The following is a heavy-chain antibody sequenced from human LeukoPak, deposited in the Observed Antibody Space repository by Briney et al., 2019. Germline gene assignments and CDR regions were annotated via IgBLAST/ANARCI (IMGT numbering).Heavy chain of an antibody. D-gene: IGHD6-19*01. CDR1: GFTLSSYH. CDR2: ISSGGGST. Sequence: GGSLRLSCAAAGFTLSSYHMNWVRQAPGKGLEWVSVISSGGGSTYYADAVKDRFTISRDNSKNTLYLQMNSLRAEDTAVYYCARDEAVAGLDYWGQGTLVTVSS. J-gene: IGHJ4*02. CDR3: ARDEAVAGLDY. V-gene: IGHV3-23*01.